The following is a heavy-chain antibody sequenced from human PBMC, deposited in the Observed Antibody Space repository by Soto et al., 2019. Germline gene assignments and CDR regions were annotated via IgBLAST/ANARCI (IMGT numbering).Heavy chain of an antibody. D-gene: IGHD2-2*01. CDR3: TRVVVVPAAMVYGMDV. Sequence: GGSLRLSCTASGFTFGDYAMSWFRQAPGKGLEWVGFIRSKAYGGTTEYAASVKGRFTISRDDSKSIAYLQMNSLKTEDTAVYYCTRVVVVPAAMVYGMDVWGQGTTVTVSS. V-gene: IGHV3-49*03. J-gene: IGHJ6*02. CDR2: IRSKAYGGTT. CDR1: GFTFGDYA.